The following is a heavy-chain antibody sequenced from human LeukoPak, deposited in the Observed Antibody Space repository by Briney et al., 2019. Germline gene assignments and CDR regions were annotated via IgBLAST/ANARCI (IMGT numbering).Heavy chain of an antibody. CDR3: ARVRGTVANSGFKVYYFDY. Sequence: SVKVSCKASGGTFSSYAISWVRQAPGQGLEWMGGIIPIFGTANYAQKFQGRVTITTDESTSAAYMELSSLRSEDTAVYYCARVRGTVANSGFKVYYFDYWGQGTLVTVSS. D-gene: IGHD4-23*01. CDR2: IIPIFGTA. J-gene: IGHJ4*02. V-gene: IGHV1-69*05. CDR1: GGTFSSYA.